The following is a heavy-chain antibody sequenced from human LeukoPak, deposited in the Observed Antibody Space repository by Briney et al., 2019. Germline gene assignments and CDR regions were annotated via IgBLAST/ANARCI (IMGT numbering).Heavy chain of an antibody. CDR3: ARATYCGGDCFYFHYYYGMDA. CDR1: GFTFSDYA. Sequence: GGSLRLSCAASGFTFSDYAMNWVRQAPGKGLEWVSSIRSSSIYTYYADSVKGRFAISRDNAKNSLYLEMNSLRAEDSAVYYCARATYCGGDCFYFHYYYGMDAWGQGTTVTVSS. V-gene: IGHV3-21*01. CDR2: IRSSSIYT. J-gene: IGHJ6*02. D-gene: IGHD2-21*02.